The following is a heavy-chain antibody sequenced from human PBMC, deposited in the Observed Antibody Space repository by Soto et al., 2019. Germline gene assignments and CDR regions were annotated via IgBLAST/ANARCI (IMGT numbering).Heavy chain of an antibody. CDR1: GFTFSSYA. Sequence: EVQLLESGGGLVQPGGSLRLSCAASGFTFSSYAMSWVRQAPGKGLEWVSGISGSGGSTYYADSVKGRFTISRDNSTNALYLQMNSLRAEDTAVYYCAKVTHLTVRGVKYYYSYEMDGWGQGTTVT. D-gene: IGHD3-10*01. J-gene: IGHJ6*01. CDR3: AKVTHLTVRGVKYYYSYEMDG. CDR2: ISGSGGST. V-gene: IGHV3-23*01.